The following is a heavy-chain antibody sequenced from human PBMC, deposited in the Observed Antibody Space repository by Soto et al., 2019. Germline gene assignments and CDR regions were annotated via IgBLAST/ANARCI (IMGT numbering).Heavy chain of an antibody. Sequence: ASVKVSCKASGYTFTSYYMHWVRQSPGQGLEWMGIINPSGGSTSYAQKFQGRVTMTRDTSTSTVYMELSSLRSEDTAVYYCARVTVGATTFDYWGQGTLVTVSS. CDR3: ARVTVGATTFDY. D-gene: IGHD1-26*01. CDR1: GYTFTSYY. V-gene: IGHV1-46*01. CDR2: INPSGGST. J-gene: IGHJ4*02.